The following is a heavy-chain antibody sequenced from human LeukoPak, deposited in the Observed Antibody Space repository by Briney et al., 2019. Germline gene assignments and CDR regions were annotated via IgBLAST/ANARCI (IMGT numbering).Heavy chain of an antibody. CDR3: ARVSPPRQQLVDY. Sequence: GASVKVSCKASGYTFTSYDINWVRQATGQGLEWMGWMNPNSGNTGYAQKFQGRVTMTRNTSISTAYMELSSLRSEDTAVYYCARVSPPRQQLVDYWGQGTLVTVSS. J-gene: IGHJ4*02. D-gene: IGHD6-13*01. CDR2: MNPNSGNT. V-gene: IGHV1-8*01. CDR1: GYTFTSYD.